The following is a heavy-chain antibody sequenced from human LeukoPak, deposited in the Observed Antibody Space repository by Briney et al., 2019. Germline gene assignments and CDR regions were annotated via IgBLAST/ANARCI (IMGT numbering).Heavy chain of an antibody. D-gene: IGHD1-26*01. Sequence: GGSLRLSCAASGFTFSNYAMSWVRQAPGKGLEWVSGISGSGGSTYYADSVGRFSISRDNSNNTLYLQLTSLRADDTAVYYCAKEGRGMGAATMDYWDQGTLVTVS. CDR1: GFTFSNYA. J-gene: IGHJ4*02. CDR3: AKEGRGMGAATMDY. CDR2: ISGSGGST. V-gene: IGHV3-23*01.